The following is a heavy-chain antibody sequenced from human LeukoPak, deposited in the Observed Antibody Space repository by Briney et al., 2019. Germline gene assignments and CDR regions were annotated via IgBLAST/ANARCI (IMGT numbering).Heavy chain of an antibody. CDR2: IRSKANSYAT. V-gene: IGHV3-73*01. D-gene: IGHD1-26*01. CDR1: GFTFSTYG. CDR3: TSPSLIVGATTRLGY. J-gene: IGHJ4*02. Sequence: GGSLRLSCAASGFTFSTYGMSWVRQASGKGLEWVGRIRSKANSYATAYAASVKGRFTISRDDSKNTAYLQMNSLKTEDTAVYYCTSPSLIVGATTRLGYWGQGTLVTVSS.